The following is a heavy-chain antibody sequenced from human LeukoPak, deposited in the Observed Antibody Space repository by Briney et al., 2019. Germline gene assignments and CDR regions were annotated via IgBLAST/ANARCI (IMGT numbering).Heavy chain of an antibody. D-gene: IGHD2-15*01. J-gene: IGHJ1*01. Sequence: GESLKISCKGSGPSFTSYWIGWVRQMPGKGLEWMGIIYPGDSDTRYSPSFQGQVTISADKSISTAYLQWSSLKASDTAMYYCASTGCSGGSCYSIYFQHWGQGTLVTVSS. CDR2: IYPGDSDT. CDR3: ASTGCSGGSCYSIYFQH. V-gene: IGHV5-51*01. CDR1: GPSFTSYW.